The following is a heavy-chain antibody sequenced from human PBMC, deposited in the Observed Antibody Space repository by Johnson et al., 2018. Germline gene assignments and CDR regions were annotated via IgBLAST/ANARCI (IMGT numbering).Heavy chain of an antibody. CDR1: GFTFRIYA. J-gene: IGHJ6*03. CDR2: ISYDGRNK. CDR3: AIEDSYELGRYYYMDV. V-gene: IGHV3-30*04. Sequence: VQLLESGGGAVQPGRSLRLSCAASGFTFRIYAMHWVRQAPGKGLEWVAVISYDGRNKYYTASVKGRFTISRDNSRNTLYLQMNNLRGEDTAVYYWAIEDSYELGRYYYMDVWGKGTTVTVAS. D-gene: IGHD5-18*01.